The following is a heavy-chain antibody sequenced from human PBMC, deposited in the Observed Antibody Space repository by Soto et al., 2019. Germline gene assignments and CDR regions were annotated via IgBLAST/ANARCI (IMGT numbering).Heavy chain of an antibody. V-gene: IGHV4-4*07. CDR3: ARDKGRYCSGGSCYSYWFDP. CDR1: GGSISSYY. J-gene: IGHJ5*02. D-gene: IGHD2-15*01. Sequence: NPSETLSLTCTVSGGSISSYYWSWIRQPAGKGLEWIGRIYTSGSTNYNPSLKSRVTMSVDTSKNQFSLKLSSVTAADTAVYYCARDKGRYCSGGSCYSYWFDPWGQGTLVTVS. CDR2: IYTSGST.